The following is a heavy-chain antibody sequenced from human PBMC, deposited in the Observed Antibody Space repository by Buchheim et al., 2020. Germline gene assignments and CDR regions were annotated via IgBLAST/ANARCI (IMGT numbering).Heavy chain of an antibody. D-gene: IGHD3-22*01. CDR3: ARGSQGYYDSIIDY. Sequence: QVQLVESGGGMVQPGRSLRLSCVASGFTFSGHFMHWVRQAPGKGLEWVAAISNDGHNKYYKEDVKGRFTVSRDNAKNSLYLQMNSLRAEDTAVYYCARGSQGYYDSIIDYWGQGTL. J-gene: IGHJ4*02. CDR1: GFTFSGHF. V-gene: IGHV3-30*03. CDR2: ISNDGHNK.